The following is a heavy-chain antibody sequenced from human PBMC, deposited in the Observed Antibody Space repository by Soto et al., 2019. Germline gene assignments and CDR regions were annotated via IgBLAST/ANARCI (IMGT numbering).Heavy chain of an antibody. CDR1: GFTFRTCA. V-gene: IGHV3-23*01. J-gene: IGHJ6*02. D-gene: IGHD3-3*01. CDR2: INDRGVRT. Sequence: GSLRLSCAASGFTFRTCAMSWVRQAPGKGLEWVSAINDRGVRTYYADSVKGRFTISRDNSKNTLYLQVNSLRAEDTAVYYCAKGGVYYDFCLEVWGQGTTVTVSS. CDR3: AKGGVYYDFCLEV.